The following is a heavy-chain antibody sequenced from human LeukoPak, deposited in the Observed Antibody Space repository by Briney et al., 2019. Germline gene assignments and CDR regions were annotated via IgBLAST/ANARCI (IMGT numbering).Heavy chain of an antibody. CDR2: MNQGGTEM. J-gene: IGHJ4*02. V-gene: IGHV3-7*01. CDR3: ARDGGRREDY. CDR1: GFHFSSYW. D-gene: IGHD2-15*01. Sequence: GGSLRLSCAASGFHFSSYWMTLVRQAPGRGLEWVANMNQGGTEMYYVASVEGRFTISRDNAKNSLYLQMNSLRAEDTAVYYCARDGGRREDYWGLGTLVTVSS.